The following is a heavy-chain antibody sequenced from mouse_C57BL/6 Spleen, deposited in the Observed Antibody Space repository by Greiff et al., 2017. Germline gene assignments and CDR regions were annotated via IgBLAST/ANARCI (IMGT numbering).Heavy chain of an antibody. V-gene: IGHV1-80*01. CDR2: IYPGDGDT. D-gene: IGHD1-1*01. CDR1: GYAFSSYW. J-gene: IGHJ2*01. Sequence: VQGVESGAELVKPGASVKISCKASGYAFSSYWMNWVKQRPGKGLEWIGQIYPGDGDTNYNGKFKGKATLTADKSSSTAYMQLSSLTSEDSAVYFCARVYGSSLYYFDYWGQGTTLTVSS. CDR3: ARVYGSSLYYFDY.